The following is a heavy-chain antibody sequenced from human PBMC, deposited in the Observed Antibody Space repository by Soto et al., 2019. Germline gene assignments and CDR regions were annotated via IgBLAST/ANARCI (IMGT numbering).Heavy chain of an antibody. V-gene: IGHV1-18*01. Sequence: ASVKVSCKASGYTFTSYGISWVRQAPGQGLEWMGWISAYNGNTNYAQKHQGRVTMTTDTSTSTAYMELRSLRSDDTAVYYCAATRSGGYDFGRWFDPWGQGTLVTVSS. D-gene: IGHD5-12*01. J-gene: IGHJ5*02. CDR1: GYTFTSYG. CDR3: AATRSGGYDFGRWFDP. CDR2: ISAYNGNT.